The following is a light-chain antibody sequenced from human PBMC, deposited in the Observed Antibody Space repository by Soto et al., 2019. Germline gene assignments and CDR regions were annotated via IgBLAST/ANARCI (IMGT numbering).Light chain of an antibody. J-gene: IGKJ5*01. V-gene: IGKV3-15*01. CDR3: QQYNNWPPIT. Sequence: EIVLTQSPGTLSLSPGEKATLSCRASQSVSSNLAWYQQKPGQAPRLLIYGASTRATGIPARFSGSGSGTEFTPTISSLQSEDFAVYYCQQYNNWPPITFGQGTRLE. CDR2: GAS. CDR1: QSVSSN.